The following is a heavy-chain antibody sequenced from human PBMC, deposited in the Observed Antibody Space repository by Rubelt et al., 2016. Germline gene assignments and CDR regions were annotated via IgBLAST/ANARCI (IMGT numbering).Heavy chain of an antibody. CDR3: ARDLPPFRRYNWNFPLDY. J-gene: IGHJ4*02. D-gene: IGHD1-7*01. V-gene: IGHV1-18*01. CDR1: GYTFTSYG. CDR2: ISAYNGNT. Sequence: QVQLVQSGAEVKKPGASVKVSCKASGYTFTSYGISWVRQAPGQGLEWMGWISAYNGNTNYAQKSQGRVTMTTDTSTRPAYMELRSLRSDDKAVYYCARDLPPFRRYNWNFPLDYWGQGTLVTVSS.